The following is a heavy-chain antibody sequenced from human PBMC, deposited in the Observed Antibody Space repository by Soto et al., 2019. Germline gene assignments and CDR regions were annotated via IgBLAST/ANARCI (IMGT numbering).Heavy chain of an antibody. Sequence: SETLSLTCSIYSGSFSGYYWSWISQPPGKGLEWIGEISQSGNTNYSPSLKSRVSISIDTSKKQFSLNLASVSAADTAVYYCARAPKVSGSSQTRPDFWGQGTLVTVSS. CDR3: ARAPKVSGSSQTRPDF. CDR2: ISQSGNT. CDR1: SGSFSGYY. D-gene: IGHD6-6*01. V-gene: IGHV4-34*01. J-gene: IGHJ4*02.